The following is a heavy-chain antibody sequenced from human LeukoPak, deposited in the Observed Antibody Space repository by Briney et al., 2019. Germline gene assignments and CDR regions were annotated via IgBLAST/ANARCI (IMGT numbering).Heavy chain of an antibody. CDR3: ARGYRSPWARSFDY. CDR2: IKQGGSEK. V-gene: IGHV3-7*04. Sequence: GGSLRLSCAASGFTFSSYWMSWVRQAPGKGLEWVANIKQGGSEKYYVASVKGRFTISRDNAKNLLNLQMNSLRAEDTAVYYWARGYRSPWARSFDYWGQGTLVTVPP. D-gene: IGHD1-1*01. CDR1: GFTFSSYW. J-gene: IGHJ4*02.